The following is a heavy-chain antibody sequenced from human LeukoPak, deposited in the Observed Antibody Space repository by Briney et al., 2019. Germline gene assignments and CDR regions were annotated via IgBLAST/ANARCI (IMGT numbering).Heavy chain of an antibody. CDR2: IYYSGST. D-gene: IGHD6-13*01. J-gene: IGHJ4*02. Sequence: SETLSLTCTVSGGSISSHYWSWIRQPPGKGLEWIGYIYYSGSTNYNPSLKSRVTISVDTSKNQFSLNLTSVTAADTAVYYCARGRGVAAGTDYWGQGTLVTVSS. CDR1: GGSISSHY. V-gene: IGHV4-59*11. CDR3: ARGRGVAAGTDY.